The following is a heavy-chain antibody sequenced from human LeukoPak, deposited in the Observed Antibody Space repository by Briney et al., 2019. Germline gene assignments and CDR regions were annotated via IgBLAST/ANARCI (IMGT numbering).Heavy chain of an antibody. V-gene: IGHV4-34*01. CDR1: GGSFSGYY. J-gene: IGHJ3*01. CDR2: INHSGST. CDR3: ARGRGYNAFDF. D-gene: IGHD5-18*01. Sequence: SETLSLTCAVYGGSFSGYYWSWIRQPPGKGLEWIGEINHSGSTNYKPSLKSRVTISVDTSKNQFSLKLSSVTAADTAVYYCARGRGYNAFDFWGQWTMVTVSA.